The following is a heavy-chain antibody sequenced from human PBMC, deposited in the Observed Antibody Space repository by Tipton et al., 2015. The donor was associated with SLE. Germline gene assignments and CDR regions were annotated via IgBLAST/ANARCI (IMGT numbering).Heavy chain of an antibody. V-gene: IGHV4-59*08. Sequence: TLSLTCAVYGGSFSGYYWSWIRQPPGKGLEWIGYAFYSGTTDSNPSLKSRVTMSIDTSKNQFSLRLSSVTAADTAIYYCARHVPSYCGGDCAHFDDWGQGTLVTVSS. J-gene: IGHJ4*02. CDR2: AFYSGTT. CDR3: ARHVPSYCGGDCAHFDD. CDR1: GGSFSGYY. D-gene: IGHD2-21*01.